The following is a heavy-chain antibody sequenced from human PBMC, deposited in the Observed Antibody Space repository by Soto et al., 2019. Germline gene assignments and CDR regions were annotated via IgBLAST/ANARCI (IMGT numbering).Heavy chain of an antibody. D-gene: IGHD1-26*01. CDR2: IHSDGSST. J-gene: IGHJ6*03. Sequence: EVQLVESGGGLVQPGGSLRLSCAASGFTFGSYWMHWVRQAPGKGLVWVSRIHSDGSSTSYADSVKGRFTISRDNAKNTMYLQMNSLRAEDTAVYYCARVGSPLYYYMDVWGKGTTVTVSS. CDR3: ARVGSPLYYYMDV. CDR1: GFTFGSYW. V-gene: IGHV3-74*01.